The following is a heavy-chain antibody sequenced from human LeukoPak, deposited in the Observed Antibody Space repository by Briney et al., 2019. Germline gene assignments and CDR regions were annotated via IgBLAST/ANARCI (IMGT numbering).Heavy chain of an antibody. CDR1: VFPYSLYA. D-gene: IGHD4-11*01. CDR2: ISGSGDRT. V-gene: IGHV3-23*01. J-gene: IGHJ4*02. Sequence: GVSLRLLCTPSVFPYSLYAMMGVRRSPGKGLEGVSAISGSGDRTFYALCVRGRFTIPRDNSKNTLYLQMNSQRAEDTAVYYCADYSTYYFDYWGQGTLVTVSS. CDR3: ADYSTYYFDY.